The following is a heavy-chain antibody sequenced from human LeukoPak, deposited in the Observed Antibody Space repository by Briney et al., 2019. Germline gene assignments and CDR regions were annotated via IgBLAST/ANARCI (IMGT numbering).Heavy chain of an antibody. CDR2: ISGSGGST. D-gene: IGHD4-11*01. Sequence: XGSXXLSCAASGLTFDXXAMSWVXXAPGXXLEWVXAISGSGGSTYYADSVKGRFTISRDNSKNTLYLQMNSLRAEDTAVYYCAKTGLYSNYYFDYWGQGTLVTVSS. V-gene: IGHV3-23*01. J-gene: IGHJ4*02. CDR3: AKTGLYSNYYFDY. CDR1: GLTFDXXA.